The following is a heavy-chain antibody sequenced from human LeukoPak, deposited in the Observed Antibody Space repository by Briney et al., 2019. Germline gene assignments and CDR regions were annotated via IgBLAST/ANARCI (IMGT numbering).Heavy chain of an antibody. CDR2: VYYSGST. D-gene: IGHD2-15*01. J-gene: IGHJ4*02. V-gene: IGHV4-59*02. CDR3: ARIHRYCSGGACYVLDN. CDR1: GGSVSGYY. Sequence: SETLSLTCVVSGGSVSGYYWGWIRQPPGRELEWIGYVYYSGSTNYNPSFKSRITISVDTSRNQFSLQLSSVTAADTAVYYCARIHRYCSGGACYVLDNWGQGTLVAVSS.